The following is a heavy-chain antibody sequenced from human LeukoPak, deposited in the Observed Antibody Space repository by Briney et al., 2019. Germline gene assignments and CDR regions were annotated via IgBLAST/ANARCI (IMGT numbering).Heavy chain of an antibody. CDR2: ISSSGSTI. Sequence: GGSLRLSCAASGFTFSSYEMNWVRQAPGKGLEWVSYISSSGSTIYYADSVKGRFTISRDNAKNSLYLQMNSLRAEDTAVYYCARDHGGSPGRVGYFDYWGQGTLVTVPS. J-gene: IGHJ4*02. D-gene: IGHD1-26*01. CDR3: ARDHGGSPGRVGYFDY. V-gene: IGHV3-48*03. CDR1: GFTFSSYE.